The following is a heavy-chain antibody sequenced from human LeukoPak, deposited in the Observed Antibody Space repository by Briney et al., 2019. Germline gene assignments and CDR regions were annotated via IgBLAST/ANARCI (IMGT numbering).Heavy chain of an antibody. V-gene: IGHV3-11*01. J-gene: IGHJ3*02. Sequence: PGGSLRLSCAASGFTFSGEYMSWIRQAPGKGLEWISCVSNSGSTIYYADSVKGRFTISRDNVKNSLYLQMNSLRVEDTAVYYCARDGAYSASNIWGQGTMVAVSS. CDR2: VSNSGSTI. CDR1: GFTFSGEY. CDR3: ARDGAYSASNI. D-gene: IGHD6-13*01.